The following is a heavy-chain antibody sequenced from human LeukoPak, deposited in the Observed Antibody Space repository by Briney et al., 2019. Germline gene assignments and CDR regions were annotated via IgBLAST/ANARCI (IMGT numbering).Heavy chain of an antibody. J-gene: IGHJ4*02. CDR2: INHSGST. V-gene: IGHV4-34*01. CDR3: ASWGIGGDYGFDY. Sequence: SETLSLTCAVYGGSFSGYYWSWIRQPPGKGLEWIGEINHSGSTNYNPSLKSRVTISVDTSKNQFSLKLSSVTAADTAMYYCASWGIGGDYGFDYWGQGTLVTVSS. D-gene: IGHD4-17*01. CDR1: GGSFSGYY.